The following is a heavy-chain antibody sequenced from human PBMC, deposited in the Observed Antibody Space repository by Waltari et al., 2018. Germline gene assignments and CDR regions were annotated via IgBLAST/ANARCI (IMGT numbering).Heavy chain of an antibody. J-gene: IGHJ4*02. Sequence: EVQLVESGGDLVQPGGSLRLSCTASGFTFTSYSINWVRQAPGKGLEWLSCINSGDDTLYQADSVRGRFTISRDNAKNSVYLQMNSLTAEDTAIYYCARGGSPRGFDYWGQGTLVAVSS. CDR2: INSGDDTL. CDR3: ARGGSPRGFDY. D-gene: IGHD5-12*01. V-gene: IGHV3-48*01. CDR1: GFTFTSYS.